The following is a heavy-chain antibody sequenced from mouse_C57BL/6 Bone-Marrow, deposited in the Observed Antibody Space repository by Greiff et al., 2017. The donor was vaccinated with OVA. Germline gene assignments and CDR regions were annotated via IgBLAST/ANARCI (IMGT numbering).Heavy chain of an antibody. D-gene: IGHD2-3*01. V-gene: IGHV1-81*01. Sequence: VQLKESGAELARPGASVKLSCKASGYTFTSYGISWVKQRTGQGLEWIGEIYPRSGNTYYNEKFKGKATLTADKSSSTAYMELRSLTSEDSAVYFCARWGDDGYYYFDYWGQGTTLTVSS. CDR3: ARWGDDGYYYFDY. CDR2: IYPRSGNT. J-gene: IGHJ2*01. CDR1: GYTFTSYG.